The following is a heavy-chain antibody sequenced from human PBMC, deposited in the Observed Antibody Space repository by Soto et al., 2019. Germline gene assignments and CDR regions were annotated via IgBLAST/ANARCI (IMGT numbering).Heavy chain of an antibody. Sequence: QVQLVQSGAEVKKPGSSVKVSCKASGGTFSSYAISWVRQAPGQGLEWMGGIIPIFGTANYAQKFQGRVTITADXXTXTXXMELSSLRSEDTAVYYCARGVDTAMTSPTLAGFDYWGQGTLVTVSS. CDR2: IIPIFGTA. D-gene: IGHD5-18*01. V-gene: IGHV1-69*12. J-gene: IGHJ4*02. CDR1: GGTFSSYA. CDR3: ARGVDTAMTSPTLAGFDY.